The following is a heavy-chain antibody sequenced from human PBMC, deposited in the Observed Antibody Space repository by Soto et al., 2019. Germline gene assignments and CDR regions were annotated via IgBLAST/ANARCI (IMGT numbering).Heavy chain of an antibody. CDR3: ARVHYYGSSWYFDY. Sequence: PGGSLRLSCAASGFPVSSTYMSWLRQAPGKGLEWVSSISATGFSTYYGDSLKGRLTISRDNSKNTLYLQVNTLRAEDTAVYYCARVHYYGSSWYFDYWGHGNTVTVSS. CDR1: GFPVSSTY. D-gene: IGHD3-10*01. J-gene: IGHJ4*01. CDR2: ISATGFST. V-gene: IGHV3-23*01.